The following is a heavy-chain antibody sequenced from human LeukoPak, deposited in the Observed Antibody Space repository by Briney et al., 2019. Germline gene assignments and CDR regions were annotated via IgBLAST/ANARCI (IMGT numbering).Heavy chain of an antibody. J-gene: IGHJ3*02. CDR3: AKPIGYGDYGPHDAFDI. D-gene: IGHD4-17*01. V-gene: IGHV3-23*01. CDR2: ISGSGGST. CDR1: GFTFSSYA. Sequence: PGGSLRLSCAASGFTFSSYAMSWVRQAPGKGLEWVSAISGSGGSTYYADSVKGRFTISRDNSKNTLYLQMNSLRAEDTAVYYCAKPIGYGDYGPHDAFDIWGQGTMVTVSS.